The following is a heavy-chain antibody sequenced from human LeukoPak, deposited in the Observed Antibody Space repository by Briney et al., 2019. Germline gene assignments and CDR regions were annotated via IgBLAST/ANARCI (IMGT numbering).Heavy chain of an antibody. Sequence: ASVKVSCKASGYSFTSYYIHWVRQAPGQGLEWMGMLNPSGGSTHYAQRFQGRVTMTRDTSTSTVYMEVSSLRSEDTAVYYCARIRDCSGGSCYAFDYWGQGTLVTVSS. V-gene: IGHV1-46*01. D-gene: IGHD2-15*01. CDR3: ARIRDCSGGSCYAFDY. J-gene: IGHJ4*02. CDR2: LNPSGGST. CDR1: GYSFTSYY.